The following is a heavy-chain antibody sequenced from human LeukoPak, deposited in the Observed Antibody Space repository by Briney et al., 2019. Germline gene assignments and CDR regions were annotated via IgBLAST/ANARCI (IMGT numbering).Heavy chain of an antibody. CDR2: IIPIFGTA. Sequence: SVKVSCKASGGTFSSYAISWVRQAPGQGLEWMGGIIPIFGTANYAQRFQGRVTITADESTSTAYMELSSLRSEDTAVYYCASAVTHYYDSSGPPRFDYWGQGTLVTVSS. J-gene: IGHJ4*02. D-gene: IGHD3-22*01. CDR3: ASAVTHYYDSSGPPRFDY. V-gene: IGHV1-69*13. CDR1: GGTFSSYA.